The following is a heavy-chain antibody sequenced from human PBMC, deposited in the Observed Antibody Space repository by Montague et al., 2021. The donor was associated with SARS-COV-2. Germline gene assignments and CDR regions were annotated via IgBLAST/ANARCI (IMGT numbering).Heavy chain of an antibody. J-gene: IGHJ6*02. Sequence: SETLSLTCTVSGGSISSSSYYWGWIRQPPGKGLEWIGSIYYSGSTYYNPSLKSRVTISVDTSKNQFSLKLSSVTAADTAVYYCARVGRQHLVRLSGMDVWGQGITVTVSS. CDR1: GGSISSSSYY. CDR3: ARVGRQHLVRLSGMDV. V-gene: IGHV4-39*07. CDR2: IYYSGST. D-gene: IGHD6-13*01.